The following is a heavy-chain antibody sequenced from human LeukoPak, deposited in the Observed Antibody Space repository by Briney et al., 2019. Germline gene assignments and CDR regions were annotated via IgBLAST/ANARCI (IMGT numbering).Heavy chain of an antibody. J-gene: IGHJ4*02. Sequence: GGSLRLSCAASGFTFSSYAMSWVRQAPGKGLEWVSSISVSDGNTYYADSVKGRFTISRDNSRNTLYLQMNSLRAEDTAVYYCARRGFKGAAGLGYWGQGTLVTVSS. CDR1: GFTFSSYA. CDR2: ISVSDGNT. V-gene: IGHV3-23*01. D-gene: IGHD6-13*01. CDR3: ARRGFKGAAGLGY.